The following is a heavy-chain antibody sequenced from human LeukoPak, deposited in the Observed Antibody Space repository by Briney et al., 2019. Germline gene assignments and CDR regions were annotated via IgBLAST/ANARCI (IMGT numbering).Heavy chain of an antibody. V-gene: IGHV4-61*08. CDR2: IYYSGST. Sequence: PSETLSLTCTVSGGSISSGGYYWSWIRQPPGKGLEWIGYIYYSGSTNYNPSLKSRVTISVDTSKNQFSLKLSSVTAADTAVYYCALYDSSGYYYVLWGQGTLVTVSS. CDR1: GGSISSGGYY. D-gene: IGHD3-22*01. J-gene: IGHJ4*02. CDR3: ALYDSSGYYYVL.